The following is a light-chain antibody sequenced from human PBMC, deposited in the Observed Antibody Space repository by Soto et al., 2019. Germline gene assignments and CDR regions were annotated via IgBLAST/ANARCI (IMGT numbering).Light chain of an antibody. Sequence: QSALTQPASVSGSPGQSITISCTGTNSEVGRYTLVTWYQQYPGKAPKLNIYEDNKRPSGVSNRFSGSKSGNTAPLTISGLQAEDEAVYHCCAYAGLSTYVFGTGTKVTVL. V-gene: IGLV2-23*01. J-gene: IGLJ1*01. CDR3: CAYAGLSTYV. CDR2: EDN. CDR1: NSEVGRYTL.